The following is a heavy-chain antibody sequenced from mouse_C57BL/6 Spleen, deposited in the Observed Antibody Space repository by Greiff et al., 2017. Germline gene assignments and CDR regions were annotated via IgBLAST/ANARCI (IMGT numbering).Heavy chain of an antibody. CDR1: GYSITSGYY. V-gene: IGHV3-6*01. CDR3: ARERAYYDYDYWYFDV. J-gene: IGHJ1*03. Sequence: EVKLMESGPGLVKPSQSLSLTCSVTGYSITSGYYWNWIRQFPGNKLEWMGYISYDGSNNYNPSLKNRISITRDTSKNQFFLKLNSVTTEDTATYYCARERAYYDYDYWYFDVWGTGTTVTVSS. CDR2: ISYDGSN. D-gene: IGHD2-4*01.